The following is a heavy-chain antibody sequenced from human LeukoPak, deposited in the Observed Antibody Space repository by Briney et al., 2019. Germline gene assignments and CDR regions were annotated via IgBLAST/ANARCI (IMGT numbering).Heavy chain of an antibody. Sequence: PGGSLRLSCAASGFTFSSYTMSWVRQAPEKGLEWVSSIVSSSAYKYYADSVKGRFTISRDSAKNSLYLQMNTLRAEDTAVYYCARVHPYYYGSGSYLMGYYYFGMDVWGQGTTVTVSS. V-gene: IGHV3-21*06. CDR2: IVSSSAYK. CDR1: GFTFSSYT. J-gene: IGHJ6*02. D-gene: IGHD3-10*01. CDR3: ARVHPYYYGSGSYLMGYYYFGMDV.